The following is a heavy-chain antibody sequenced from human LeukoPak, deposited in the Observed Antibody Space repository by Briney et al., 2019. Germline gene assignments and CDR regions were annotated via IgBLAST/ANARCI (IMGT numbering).Heavy chain of an antibody. Sequence: PSETLSLTCTVSGGSISSYYWSWIRQPPGKGLEWIGNIYYGGSTNYNPSLKSRVTISVDTSKNQFSLKLSSVTAADTAVYYCARHPYSGSSNGMDVWGQGTTVTVSS. CDR1: GGSISSYY. D-gene: IGHD1-26*01. CDR3: ARHPYSGSSNGMDV. CDR2: IYYGGST. V-gene: IGHV4-59*08. J-gene: IGHJ6*02.